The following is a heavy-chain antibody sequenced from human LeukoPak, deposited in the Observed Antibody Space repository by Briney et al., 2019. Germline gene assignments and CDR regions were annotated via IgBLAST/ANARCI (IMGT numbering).Heavy chain of an antibody. D-gene: IGHD3-3*01. CDR3: VRSLRFLEWLFSAPFDY. Sequence: ASVKVSCKASGYTFTSYDINWVRQATGQGLEWMGWMNPNSGNTGYAQKFQGRVTITRNTSISTAYMELSSLRSEDTAVYYCVRSLRFLEWLFSAPFDYWGQGTLVTVSS. CDR1: GYTFTSYD. J-gene: IGHJ4*02. V-gene: IGHV1-8*03. CDR2: MNPNSGNT.